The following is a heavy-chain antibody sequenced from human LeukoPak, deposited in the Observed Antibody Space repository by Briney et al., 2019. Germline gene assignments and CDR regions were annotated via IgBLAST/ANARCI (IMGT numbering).Heavy chain of an antibody. J-gene: IGHJ6*03. CDR2: ISGSGGST. D-gene: IGHD2-15*01. V-gene: IGHV3-23*01. Sequence: PGGTLRLSCAASGFTFSNYGMSWVRQAPGKGLEWVSGISGSGGSTFYADSVKGRFTISRDNSKNTLYLQMNSLRADDTAVYYCARVRVTYCSGGSCYWDHHKHRYMDVWGKGTTVTVSS. CDR1: GFTFSNYG. CDR3: ARVRVTYCSGGSCYWDHHKHRYMDV.